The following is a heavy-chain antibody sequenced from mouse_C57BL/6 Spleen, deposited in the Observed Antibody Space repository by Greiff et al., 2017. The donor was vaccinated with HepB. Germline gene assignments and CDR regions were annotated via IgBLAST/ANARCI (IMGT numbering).Heavy chain of an antibody. J-gene: IGHJ3*01. D-gene: IGHD2-4*01. V-gene: IGHV5-17*01. CDR3: TRGGPYDYDVAWFAY. Sequence: EVQLVESGGGLVKPGGSLKLSCAASGFTFSDYGMHWVRQAPEKGLEWVAYISSGSSTIYYADTVKGRFTISRDNAKNTLFLQMTSLRSEDTAMYYCTRGGPYDYDVAWFAYWGQGTLVTVSA. CDR1: GFTFSDYG. CDR2: ISSGSSTI.